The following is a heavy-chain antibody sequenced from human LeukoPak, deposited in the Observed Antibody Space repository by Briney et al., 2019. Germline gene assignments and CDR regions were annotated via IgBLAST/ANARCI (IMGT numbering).Heavy chain of an antibody. Sequence: SETLSLTCAVYGGSFSGYYWSWIRQPPGKGLEWIGEINHSGSTNYNPSLKSRVTISVGTSKNQFSLKLSSVTAADTAVYYCARGIYYYDSSGSHAFDIWGQGTMVTVSS. D-gene: IGHD3-22*01. V-gene: IGHV4-34*01. CDR3: ARGIYYYDSSGSHAFDI. CDR1: GGSFSGYY. J-gene: IGHJ3*02. CDR2: INHSGST.